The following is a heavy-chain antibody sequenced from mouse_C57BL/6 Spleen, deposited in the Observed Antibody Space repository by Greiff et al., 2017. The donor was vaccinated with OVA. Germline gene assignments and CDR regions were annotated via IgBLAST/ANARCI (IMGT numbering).Heavy chain of an antibody. CDR3: ASSNYDY. Sequence: EVQLQQSGPELVKPGASVKISCKASGYTFTDYYMNWVKQRPGKSLEWIGDINPNNGGTSYNEKFKGKATLTVDKSSSTAYMELSSLTSEDSAVYYSASSNYDYWGQGTTLTVSS. CDR2: INPNNGGT. CDR1: GYTFTDYY. V-gene: IGHV1-26*01. D-gene: IGHD2-5*01. J-gene: IGHJ2*01.